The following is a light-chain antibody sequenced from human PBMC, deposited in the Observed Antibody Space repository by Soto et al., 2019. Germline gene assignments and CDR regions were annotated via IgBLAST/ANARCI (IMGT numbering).Light chain of an antibody. J-gene: IGLJ1*01. CDR3: QVWDSSSDHV. V-gene: IGLV3-21*04. CDR2: YDS. Sequence: SYELTQPPSVSVAPGKTARITCGGNNIGSKSVHWYQQKPGQAPVLVIYYDSDRPSGIPERFSGSNSGNTATLTISRVEAGDEAHSYCQVWDSSSDHVFGTGTKLTVL. CDR1: NIGSKS.